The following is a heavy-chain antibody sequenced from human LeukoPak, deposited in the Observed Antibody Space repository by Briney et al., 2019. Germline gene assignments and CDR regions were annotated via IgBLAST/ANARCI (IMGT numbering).Heavy chain of an antibody. CDR3: VADNWNYPDY. CDR2: INTDGRDT. V-gene: IGHV3-74*03. J-gene: IGHJ4*02. Sequence: PGGSLRLSCAASGFSFRSYFMYWVRQAPGKGLVWVSRINTDGRDTEYADSVKGRFTISRDNAKNTLYMQMNSLREEDTAVYYCVADNWNYPDYWGQGTLVTVSS. D-gene: IGHD1-7*01. CDR1: GFSFRSYF.